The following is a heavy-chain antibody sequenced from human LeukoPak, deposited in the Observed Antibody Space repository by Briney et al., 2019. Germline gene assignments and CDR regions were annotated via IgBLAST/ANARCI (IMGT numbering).Heavy chain of an antibody. CDR3: ALCPYYDILTSYYFDY. V-gene: IGHV1-69*13. CDR2: IIPIFGTA. Sequence: SVKVSCKASGGIFSSYAISWVRQAPGQGLEWMGGIIPIFGTANYAQKFQGRATITADESTSTAYMELSSLRSEDTAVYYCALCPYYDILTSYYFDYWGQGTLVTVSS. CDR1: GGIFSSYA. J-gene: IGHJ4*02. D-gene: IGHD3-9*01.